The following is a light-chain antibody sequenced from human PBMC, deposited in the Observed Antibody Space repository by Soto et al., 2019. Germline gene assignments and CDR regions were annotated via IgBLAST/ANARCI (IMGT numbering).Light chain of an antibody. CDR2: DNN. Sequence: QSVLTQSPSVSAAPGQKVTISCSGSSSNIGNNYVSWYQQVPGTAPNLLIYDNNKRPSGIPDRFSGSKSGTSGTLDITGLQTGDEDDYDCATWDGSRPGEVFGGGTKLTVL. V-gene: IGLV1-51*01. CDR1: SSNIGNNY. J-gene: IGLJ2*01. CDR3: ATWDGSRPGEV.